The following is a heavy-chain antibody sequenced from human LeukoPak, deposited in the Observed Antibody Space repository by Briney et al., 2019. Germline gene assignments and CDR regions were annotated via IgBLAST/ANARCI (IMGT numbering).Heavy chain of an antibody. Sequence: SETLSLTCAVYGGSFSGYYWSWIRQPPGKGLEWIGEINHSGSTNYNPSLKSRVTISVDTSKNQFSLKLSSVTAADTAMYYCASPVYYFVRGGHHEYFVYWGQGTLVTVSS. J-gene: IGHJ1*01. CDR2: INHSGST. CDR1: GGSFSGYY. V-gene: IGHV4-34*01. CDR3: ASPVYYFVRGGHHEYFVY. D-gene: IGHD3-22*01.